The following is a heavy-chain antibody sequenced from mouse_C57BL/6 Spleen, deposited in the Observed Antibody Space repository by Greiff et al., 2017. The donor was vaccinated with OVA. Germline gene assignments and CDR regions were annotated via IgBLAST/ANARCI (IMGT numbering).Heavy chain of an antibody. D-gene: IGHD4-1*01. CDR3: ARKRWDDYYAMDY. J-gene: IGHJ4*01. CDR2: IWSGGST. V-gene: IGHV2-2*01. CDR1: GFSLTSYG. Sequence: QVQLQQSGPGLVQPSQSLSITCTVSGFSLTSYGVHWVRPSPGKGLEWLGVIWSGGSTDYNAAFISRLSISKDNSKSQVFFKMNSLQADDTAIYYCARKRWDDYYAMDYWGQGTSVTVSS.